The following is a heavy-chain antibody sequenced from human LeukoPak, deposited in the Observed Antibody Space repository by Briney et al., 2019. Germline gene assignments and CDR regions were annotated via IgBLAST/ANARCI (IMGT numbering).Heavy chain of an antibody. V-gene: IGHV1-2*02. CDR1: GYTFTGYY. CDR3: ARGGRWELPRPYAFDV. J-gene: IGHJ3*01. CDR2: INPNSGGT. D-gene: IGHD1-26*01. Sequence: ASVKVSCKASGYTFTGYYMHWVRQAPGQGLEWMGWINPNSGGTNYAQKFQGRVTMTRDTSISTAYMELSRLRSDDTAVYYCARGGRWELPRPYAFDVWGQGTMVTVSS.